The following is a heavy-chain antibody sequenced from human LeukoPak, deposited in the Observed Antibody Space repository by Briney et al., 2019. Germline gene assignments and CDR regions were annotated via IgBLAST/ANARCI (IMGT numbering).Heavy chain of an antibody. CDR3: ASYLCYYDYTSYYFDF. CDR1: GGSISSSGYY. CDR2: IYYAGST. D-gene: IGHD3-22*01. V-gene: IGHV4-39*07. Sequence: PSETQSLTCTVSGGSISSSGYYWDWIRQPPGKGLEWIGTIYYAGSTYYNPPLESRVTFSVDTSKNQFSLKLKSVTAADTAIYYCASYLCYYDYTSYYFDFWGQGTLVTVSS. J-gene: IGHJ4*02.